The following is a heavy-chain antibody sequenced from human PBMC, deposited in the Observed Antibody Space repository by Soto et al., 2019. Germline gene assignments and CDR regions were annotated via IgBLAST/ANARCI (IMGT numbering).Heavy chain of an antibody. Sequence: SETLSLTCTFSGFSIRNGGHYWTWIRQHPGKGLEWIGKIFFSGNTHYNPALKSRLTFSVDTAKNQFSLRLTSVTAADTATYYCARDNYGGMLDYWDPGTLVTVS. D-gene: IGHD4-17*01. CDR3: ARDNYGGMLDY. V-gene: IGHV4-31*03. J-gene: IGHJ4*02. CDR1: GFSIRNGGHY. CDR2: IFFSGNT.